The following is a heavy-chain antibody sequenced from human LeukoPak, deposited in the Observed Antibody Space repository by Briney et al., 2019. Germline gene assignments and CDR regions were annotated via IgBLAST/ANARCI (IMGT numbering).Heavy chain of an antibody. J-gene: IGHJ4*02. Sequence: PGGSLRLSCAASGFTFSSFNMNWVRQTPGKGLGWVSSISSRQNDVQYADSLEGRFTISRDNAKNSLYLQMNTLRAEDTAVYFCAREVGSGWNYFGLWGQGTLVTVSS. V-gene: IGHV3-21*01. CDR2: ISSRQNDV. CDR3: AREVGSGWNYFGL. CDR1: GFTFSSFN. D-gene: IGHD6-19*01.